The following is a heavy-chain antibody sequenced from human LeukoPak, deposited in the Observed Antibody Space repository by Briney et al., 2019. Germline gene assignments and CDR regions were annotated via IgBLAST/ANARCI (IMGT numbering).Heavy chain of an antibody. J-gene: IGHJ4*02. Sequence: SGPPLVKPTQTLTLTCTFSGFSLSTSGMCVSWIRQPSGKALKWLVLIDWDDDKYYSTSLKTRLTISKDTSKNQVVLTMTNMDPVDTATYYYARMVHSSSWFFDYWGQGTLVTVSS. V-gene: IGHV2-70*01. CDR2: IDWDDDK. D-gene: IGHD6-13*01. CDR3: ARMVHSSSWFFDY. CDR1: GFSLSTSGMC.